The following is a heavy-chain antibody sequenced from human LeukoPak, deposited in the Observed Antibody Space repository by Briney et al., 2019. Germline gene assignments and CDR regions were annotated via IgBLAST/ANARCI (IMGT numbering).Heavy chain of an antibody. D-gene: IGHD6-19*01. V-gene: IGHV1-8*01. CDR2: MNPNSGNT. CDR1: GYTFTSYD. CDR3: AGTAVAGTLYYYYGMDV. Sequence: ASVKVSCKASGYTFTSYDINWVRQATGQGLEWMGWMNPNSGNTGYAQKFQGRVTMTRNTSISTAYMELSSLRSEDTAVYYCAGTAVAGTLYYYYGMDVWGQGTTVTVSS. J-gene: IGHJ6*02.